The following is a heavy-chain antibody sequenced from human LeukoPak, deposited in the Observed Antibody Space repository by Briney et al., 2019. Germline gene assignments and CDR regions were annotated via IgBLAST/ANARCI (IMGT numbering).Heavy chain of an antibody. D-gene: IGHD3-10*01. CDR1: GASISNDY. J-gene: IGHJ6*02. CDR2: IYHSGST. V-gene: IGHV4-59*12. CDR3: ARAMVRGVINQHYYYGMDV. Sequence: PSETLSLTCTVSGASISNDYWSWLRQPPGKGLEWIGYIYHSGSTYYNPSLKSRVTISVDRSKNQFSLKLSSVTAADTAVYYCARAMVRGVINQHYYYGMDVWGQGTTVTVSS.